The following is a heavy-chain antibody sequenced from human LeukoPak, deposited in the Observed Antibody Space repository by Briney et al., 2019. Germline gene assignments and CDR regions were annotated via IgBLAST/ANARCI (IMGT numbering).Heavy chain of an antibody. CDR3: AKVSGGGLYYDGMDV. CDR2: ISGSGGTT. CDR1: GFTVSSNY. Sequence: PGGSLRLSCAASGFTVSSNYMTWVRQAPGKGLEWVSVISGSGGTTYYADSVKGRFTISRDSSKNTLYLQMSSLRAEDTAVYYCAKVSGGGLYYDGMDVWGQGTTVTVSS. D-gene: IGHD1-14*01. J-gene: IGHJ6*02. V-gene: IGHV3-23*01.